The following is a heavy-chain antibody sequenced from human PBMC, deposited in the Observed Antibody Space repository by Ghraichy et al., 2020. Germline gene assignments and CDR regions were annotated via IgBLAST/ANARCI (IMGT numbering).Heavy chain of an antibody. Sequence: GGSLRLSCAASGFTLSNYWMHWVRQAPGKGLIWISLIKTDGTSSRYAQSVKGRFTISRDNSKNTLYLQMNTLSVEDTAMYYCAREIPFWQDHWGQGTLVTVSS. J-gene: IGHJ4*02. V-gene: IGHV3-74*01. CDR1: GFTLSNYW. D-gene: IGHD2-2*01. CDR2: IKTDGTSS. CDR3: AREIPFWQDH.